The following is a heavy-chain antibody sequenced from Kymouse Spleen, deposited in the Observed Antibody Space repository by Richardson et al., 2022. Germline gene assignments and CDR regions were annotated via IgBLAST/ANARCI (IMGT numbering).Heavy chain of an antibody. V-gene: IGHV1-18*01. J-gene: IGHJ6*02. D-gene: IGHD3-10*01. CDR3: ARDGVLLWFGELFDYYYYGMDV. CDR1: GYTFTSYG. Sequence: QVQLVQSGAEVKKPGASVKVSCKASGYTFTSYGISWVRQAPGQGLEWMGWISAYNGNTNYAQKLQGRVTMTTDTSTSTAYMELRSLRSDDTAVYYCARDGVLLWFGELFDYYYYGMDVWGQGTTVTVSS. CDR2: ISAYNGNT.